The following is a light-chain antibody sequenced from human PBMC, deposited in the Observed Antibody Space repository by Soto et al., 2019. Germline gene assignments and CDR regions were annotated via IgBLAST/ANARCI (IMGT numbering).Light chain of an antibody. Sequence: EIVLTQSPATLSLSPGERATLSCRASQSVSSYLAWYQQKPGQAPRLLIYDASSRATGIPARFSGSGSGTDFTLTISSLEPEDFAVYFCQQGSNWPVTFGQGTRVEIK. V-gene: IGKV3-11*01. J-gene: IGKJ1*01. CDR1: QSVSSY. CDR3: QQGSNWPVT. CDR2: DAS.